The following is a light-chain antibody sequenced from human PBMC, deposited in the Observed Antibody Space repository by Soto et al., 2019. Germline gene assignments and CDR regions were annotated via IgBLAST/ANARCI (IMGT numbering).Light chain of an antibody. V-gene: IGKV1-27*01. CDR3: QRYNNAPPWT. CDR2: AAS. CDR1: QGIANY. Sequence: DIQMTQSPSSLSASVGDRVSITCRASQGIANYLAWYQQKPGKAPKLLMNAASTLQSGVPSRVSGSRSGTEFTLTISNLQPEDVATYCCQRYNNAPPWTFGQGTKVEVK. J-gene: IGKJ1*01.